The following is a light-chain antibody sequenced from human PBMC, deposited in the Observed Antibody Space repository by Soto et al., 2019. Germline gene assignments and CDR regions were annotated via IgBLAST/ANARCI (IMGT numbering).Light chain of an antibody. CDR1: SSDVGGYNY. CDR3: SSYTSSSTYV. V-gene: IGLV2-14*01. Sequence: SALTQPASVSGSPGQSITISCTGTSSDVGGYNYVSWYQQHPGKAPKLMIYEVNDRPSGVSNRFSGSKSGNTASLTISGLQAEDEADYYCSSYTSSSTYVFET. J-gene: IGLJ1*01. CDR2: EVN.